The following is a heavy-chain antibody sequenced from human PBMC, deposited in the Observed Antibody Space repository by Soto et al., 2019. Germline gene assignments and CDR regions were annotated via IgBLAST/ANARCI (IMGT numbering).Heavy chain of an antibody. D-gene: IGHD2-2*02. Sequence: QVQLVESGGGVVQPGRSLRLSCAASGFTFSSYGMHWVRQAPGKGLEWVAVIWYDGSNKYYADSVKGRFTISRDNSKNTLYLQMNSLGAEDTVVYYCARVGGGGGGNVPAAIDGYYYGMDVWGQGTTVTVSS. V-gene: IGHV3-33*01. CDR2: IWYDGSNK. J-gene: IGHJ6*02. CDR3: ARVGGGGGGNVPAAIDGYYYGMDV. CDR1: GFTFSSYG.